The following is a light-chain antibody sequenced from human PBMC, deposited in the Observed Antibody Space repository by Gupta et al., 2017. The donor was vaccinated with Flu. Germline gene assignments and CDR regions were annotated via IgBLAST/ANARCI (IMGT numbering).Light chain of an antibody. Sequence: GTLSVSPGETSTLTWSVIQSYRSIYLAWYQQKPGQAPRLLIYAGSSRATGIPDRFSGSGSGTDFTLTISRLEAEDAGVYYCMHYVSPSKTFGQGTRLEIK. CDR2: AGS. CDR1: QSYRSIY. V-gene: IGKV3-20*01. J-gene: IGKJ5*01. CDR3: MHYVSPSKT.